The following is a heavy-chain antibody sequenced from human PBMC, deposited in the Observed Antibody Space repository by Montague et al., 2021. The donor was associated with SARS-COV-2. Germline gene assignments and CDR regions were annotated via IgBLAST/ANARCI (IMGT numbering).Heavy chain of an antibody. CDR1: GGSISSYY. J-gene: IGHJ3*02. D-gene: IGHD2-2*02. CDR2: IYYSGST. CDR3: ARVGAGRLLSAGLVYAFDI. V-gene: IGHV4-59*01. Sequence: SQTLSLTCTVSGGSISSYYWSWIRQPPGKGLEWIRYIYYSGSTNYNPSLKSRVTISVDTSKNQFSLKLSSVTAADTAVYYCARVGAGRLLSAGLVYAFDIWGQGTMVTVSS.